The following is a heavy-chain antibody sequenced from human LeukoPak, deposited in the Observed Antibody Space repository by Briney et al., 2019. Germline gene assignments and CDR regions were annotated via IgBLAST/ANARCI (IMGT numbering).Heavy chain of an antibody. D-gene: IGHD1-26*01. CDR2: ISGSGGST. CDR1: GFTFSIYA. Sequence: GGSLRLSCAASGFTFSIYAMSWVRQAPGKGREWVLGISGSGGSTYYADSVKGRFTISRDNSKNTMYLQMNNLREEDTAVYYCTRDPILGAPDYFDYWGQGTLVTVSS. J-gene: IGHJ4*02. CDR3: TRDPILGAPDYFDY. V-gene: IGHV3-23*01.